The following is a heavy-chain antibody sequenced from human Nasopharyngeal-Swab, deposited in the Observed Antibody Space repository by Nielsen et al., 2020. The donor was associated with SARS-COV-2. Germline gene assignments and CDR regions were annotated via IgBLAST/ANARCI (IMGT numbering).Heavy chain of an antibody. D-gene: IGHD4-23*01. CDR3: AKDLGVESPLWFDY. CDR1: GFVFSKYA. J-gene: IGHJ4*02. CDR2: ISANGDIT. V-gene: IGHV3-23*01. Sequence: GESLKISCAASGFVFSKYAMSWVRQAPGTGLEWVSAISANGDITNYAESVKGRFTISRDNSKNTLYLQMSSLRAEDTAIYYCAKDLGVESPLWFDYWGQGTLLTVSS.